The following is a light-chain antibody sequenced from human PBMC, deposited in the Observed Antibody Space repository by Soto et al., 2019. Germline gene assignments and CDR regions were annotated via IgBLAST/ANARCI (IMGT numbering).Light chain of an antibody. Sequence: QAVVTQEPSLTVSPGGTVTLTCGSSTGAVTSGHYPYWFQQKPGQAPRTLIYGTSNKHSWTPARFSGSLLGGKAALTLSGAQPEDEADYYCLLSYDEAVVSYDDAVVFGGGTKLTVL. J-gene: IGLJ2*01. CDR2: GTS. CDR1: TGAVTSGHY. CDR3: LLSYDEAVVSYDDAVV. V-gene: IGLV7-46*01.